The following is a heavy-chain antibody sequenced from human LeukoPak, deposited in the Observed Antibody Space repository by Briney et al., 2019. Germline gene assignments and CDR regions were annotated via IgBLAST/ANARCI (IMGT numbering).Heavy chain of an antibody. D-gene: IGHD6-13*01. J-gene: IGHJ4*02. CDR2: VNNDGSST. CDR3: ARNLNDLLQNYRSTWYPADY. V-gene: IGHV3-74*01. Sequence: GGSLRLSCAASGFTFSTYWMNWVRQAPGKGLVWVSRVNNDGSSTSYADSVKGRFTISRDNTKNTLYLQMNSLRAEDTAVYYCARNLNDLLQNYRSTWYPADYWGQGTLVTVSS. CDR1: GFTFSTYW.